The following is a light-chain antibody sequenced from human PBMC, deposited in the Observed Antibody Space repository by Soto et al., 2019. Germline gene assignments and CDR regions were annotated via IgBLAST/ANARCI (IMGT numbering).Light chain of an antibody. J-gene: IGKJ4*01. CDR3: QQYGSSPLS. Sequence: EIVLTQSPGTLSLSPGERATLTRRASQSVSSSYLAWYQQKPGQAPRLLISGTSSRATGIPDRFSGSVSGTDFTLTISRLEPEDFAVYYCQQYGSSPLSFGGGTKVEIK. CDR1: QSVSSSY. V-gene: IGKV3-20*01. CDR2: GTS.